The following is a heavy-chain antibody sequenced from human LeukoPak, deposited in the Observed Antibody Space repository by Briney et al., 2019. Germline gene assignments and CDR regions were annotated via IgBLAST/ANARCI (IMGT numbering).Heavy chain of an antibody. CDR2: IYYSGST. J-gene: IGHJ5*02. CDR3: AESSSNWYVGWFDP. CDR1: GGSISSSSYY. D-gene: IGHD6-13*01. V-gene: IGHV4-39*07. Sequence: ETLSLTCTVSGGSISSSSYYWGWIRQPPGKGLEWIGSIYYSGSTYYNPSLKSRVTISVDTSKNQFSLKLSSVTAADTAVYYCAESSSNWYVGWFDPWGQGTLVTVSS.